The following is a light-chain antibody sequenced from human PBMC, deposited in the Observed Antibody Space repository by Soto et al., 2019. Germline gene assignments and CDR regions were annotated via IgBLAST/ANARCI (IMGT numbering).Light chain of an antibody. CDR2: AAS. V-gene: IGKV1-39*01. CDR1: QSISSY. J-gene: IGKJ5*01. CDR3: QQSYSTPSIT. Sequence: DIQVTQSTSSLSASVRDRVTITCRASQSISSYLNWYQQKPGKAPKLLIYAASSLQSGVPSRFSGSGSGTDFTLTISSLQPEDFATYYCQQSYSTPSITFGQGTRLENK.